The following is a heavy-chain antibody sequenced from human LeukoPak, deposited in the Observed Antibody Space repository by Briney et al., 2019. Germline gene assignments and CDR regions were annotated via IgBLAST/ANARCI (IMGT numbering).Heavy chain of an antibody. V-gene: IGHV3-9*01. D-gene: IGHD2-2*01. CDR1: GFTFDDYA. Sequence: PGRSPRLSCAASGFTFDDYAMHWVRQAPGKGLEWVSGISWNSGSIGYADSVKGRFTISRDDSKNTLYLQMSSLRGEDTAIYYCARAWDFVVGAFGLWGQGTMVTVSS. CDR3: ARAWDFVVGAFGL. J-gene: IGHJ3*01. CDR2: ISWNSGSI.